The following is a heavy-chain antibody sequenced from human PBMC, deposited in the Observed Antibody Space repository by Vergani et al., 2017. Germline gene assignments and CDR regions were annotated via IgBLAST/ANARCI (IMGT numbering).Heavy chain of an antibody. CDR1: GGSFSSYY. V-gene: IGHV4-34*11. CDR3: ARDLRAARPRLSNYYYYMDV. D-gene: IGHD6-6*01. Sequence: QVQLQQWGAGLLKPSETLSLTCAVYGGSFSSYYWSWIRQPPGKGLEWIGYIYYSGSTNYNPSLKSRVTISVDTSKNQFSLKLSSVTAADTAVYYCARDLRAARPRLSNYYYYMDVWGKGTTVTVSS. J-gene: IGHJ6*03. CDR2: IYYSGST.